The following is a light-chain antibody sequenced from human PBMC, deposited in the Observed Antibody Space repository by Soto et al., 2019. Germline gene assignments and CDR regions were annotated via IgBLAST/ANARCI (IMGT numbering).Light chain of an antibody. CDR2: GTS. Sequence: EIVLTQSPGTLSLSPGERATLSCRASQSVSRGYLAWYQQKPGQAPRLLIHGTSSRATGIPDRFCASGSGTDFTLTISRLEPEDFALYYCQQYDRAPPITFGQGTRLEI. V-gene: IGKV3-20*01. CDR3: QQYDRAPPIT. CDR1: QSVSRGY. J-gene: IGKJ5*01.